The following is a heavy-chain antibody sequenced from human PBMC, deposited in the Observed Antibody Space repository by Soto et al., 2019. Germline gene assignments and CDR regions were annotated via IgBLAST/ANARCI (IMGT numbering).Heavy chain of an antibody. CDR1: GYTFTSYG. CDR2: ISAYNGNT. D-gene: IGHD2-2*01. J-gene: IGHJ5*02. CDR3: ARAVGVVPAAMRLNWFDP. Sequence: ALVKVSCKASGYTFTSYGISWVRQAPGQGLEWMGWISAYNGNTNYAQKLQGRVTMTTDTSTSTAYMELRSLRSDDTAVYYCARAVGVVPAAMRLNWFDPWGQGTLVTVSS. V-gene: IGHV1-18*04.